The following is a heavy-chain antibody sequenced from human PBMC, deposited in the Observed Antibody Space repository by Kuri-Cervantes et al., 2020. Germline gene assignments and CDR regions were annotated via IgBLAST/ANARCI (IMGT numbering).Heavy chain of an antibody. CDR1: GGSISSCY. D-gene: IGHD2-2*02. V-gene: IGHV4-4*07. Sequence: SETLSLTCTVSGGSISSCYWSWIRQPAGKGLEWIGRIYTSGSTNYSPSLKSRVTMSVDTSKNQFSLKLSSVTAADTAVYYCARDPGNVPAAIPLYYYYGMDVWGQGTTVTVSS. CDR2: IYTSGST. J-gene: IGHJ6*02. CDR3: ARDPGNVPAAIPLYYYYGMDV.